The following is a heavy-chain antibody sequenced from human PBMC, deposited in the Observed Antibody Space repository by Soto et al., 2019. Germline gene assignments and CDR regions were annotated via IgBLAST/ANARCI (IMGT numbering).Heavy chain of an antibody. CDR3: ARDVRRFLEWLRDYYYYYYGMDV. D-gene: IGHD3-3*01. V-gene: IGHV3-74*01. J-gene: IGHJ6*02. Sequence: PGGSLRLSCAASGFTFSSYWMHWVRQAPGKGLVWVSRINSDGSSTSYADSVKGRFTISRDNAKNTLYLQMNSLRAEDTAVYYCARDVRRFLEWLRDYYYYYYGMDVWGQGTTVTVYS. CDR1: GFTFSSYW. CDR2: INSDGSST.